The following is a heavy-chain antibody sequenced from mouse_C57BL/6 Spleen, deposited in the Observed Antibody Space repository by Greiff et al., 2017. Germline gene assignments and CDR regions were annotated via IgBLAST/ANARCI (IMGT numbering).Heavy chain of an antibody. D-gene: IGHD1-1*02. CDR2: IDPSDSYT. CDR3: ARGTYYDPYYYAMDY. J-gene: IGHJ4*01. V-gene: IGHV1-69*01. CDR1: GYTFTSYW. Sequence: QVQLQQPGAELVMPGASVKLSCKASGYTFTSYWMHWVKQRPGQGLEWIGEIDPSDSYTNYNQKFKGKSTWTVDKSSSTAYMQLSSLTSEASAVYYCARGTYYDPYYYAMDYWGQGTSVTVSS.